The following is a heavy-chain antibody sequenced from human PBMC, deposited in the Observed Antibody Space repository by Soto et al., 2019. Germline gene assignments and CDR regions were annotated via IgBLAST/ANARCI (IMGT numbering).Heavy chain of an antibody. CDR1: GGSFSGYY. Sequence: PSETLSLTCAVYGGSFSGYYWSWIRQPPGKGLEWIGEINHSGSTNYNPSLKSRVTISVDTSKNQFSLKLSSVTAADTAVYYCAREWVAAAGIINYYYYGMDVWGQGTTVTVSS. D-gene: IGHD6-13*01. CDR2: INHSGST. J-gene: IGHJ6*02. V-gene: IGHV4-34*01. CDR3: AREWVAAAGIINYYYYGMDV.